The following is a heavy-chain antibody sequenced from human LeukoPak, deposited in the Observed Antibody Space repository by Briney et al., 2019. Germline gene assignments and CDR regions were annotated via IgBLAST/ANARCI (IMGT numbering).Heavy chain of an antibody. CDR2: ISSSSSTI. V-gene: IGHV3-48*01. J-gene: IGHJ4*02. D-gene: IGHD5-18*01. Sequence: PGGSLRLSCAASGFTLSSYSMNWVRQAPGKALEWASYISSSSSTIYYADSVKGRFTISRDNAKNSLYLQMNSLRAEDTAVYYCARGDGIQLWSPFDYWGQGTLVTVSS. CDR1: GFTLSSYS. CDR3: ARGDGIQLWSPFDY.